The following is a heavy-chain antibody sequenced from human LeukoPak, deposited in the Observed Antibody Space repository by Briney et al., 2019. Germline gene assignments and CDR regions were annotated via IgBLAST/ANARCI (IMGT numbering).Heavy chain of an antibody. V-gene: IGHV1-8*01. CDR3: ARVHEDYDSSGYFVDWFDP. D-gene: IGHD3-22*01. J-gene: IGHJ5*02. CDR1: GYTFTSYD. CDR2: MNPNSGNT. Sequence: ASVKVSCKASGYTFTSYDINWVRQVTGQGLEWMGWMNPNSGNTGYAQKFQGRVTMTRNTSISTAYMELSSLRSEDTAVYYCARVHEDYDSSGYFVDWFDPWGQGTLVTVSS.